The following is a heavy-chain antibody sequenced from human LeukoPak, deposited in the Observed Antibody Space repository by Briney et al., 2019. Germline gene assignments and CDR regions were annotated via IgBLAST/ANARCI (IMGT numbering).Heavy chain of an antibody. V-gene: IGHV3-30*01. D-gene: IGHD3-16*01. Sequence: GRSLRLSCAASGFTFSSYAMHWVRQAPGKGLEWVAVISYDGSNKYYADSVKGRFTISRDNSKNTLYLQMNSLRAEDTAVYYCAGDWGYWGQGTLVTVSS. CDR2: ISYDGSNK. J-gene: IGHJ4*02. CDR1: GFTFSSYA. CDR3: AGDWGY.